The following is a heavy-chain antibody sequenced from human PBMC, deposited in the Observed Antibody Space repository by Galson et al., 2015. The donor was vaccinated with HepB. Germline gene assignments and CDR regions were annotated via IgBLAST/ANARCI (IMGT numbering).Heavy chain of an antibody. CDR2: ISYDGSNK. J-gene: IGHJ6*02. Sequence: SLRLSCAASGFTFSSYGMHWVRQAPGKGLEWVAVISYDGSNKYYADSVKGRFTISRDNSKNTLYLQMNSLRAEDTAVYYCARDYGGNPRDGMDVWGQGTTVTVSS. V-gene: IGHV3-30*03. D-gene: IGHD4-23*01. CDR1: GFTFSSYG. CDR3: ARDYGGNPRDGMDV.